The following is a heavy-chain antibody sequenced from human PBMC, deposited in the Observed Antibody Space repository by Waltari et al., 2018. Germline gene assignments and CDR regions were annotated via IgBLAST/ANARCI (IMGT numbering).Heavy chain of an antibody. CDR3: ARSPLEFGVTTRIERYYGMDV. J-gene: IGHJ6*02. CDR1: VVPFSSYA. V-gene: IGHV1-69*01. CDR2: SIRSFGTA. Sequence: QVQLVQSGAEVKKPGSSVKVTCKAPVVPFSSYAISSVRQARGQGLEWMGGSIRSFGTANYQQKFQGRVTITADESTSTAYMELSSLRSEDTAVYYCARSPLEFGVTTRIERYYGMDVWGQGTTVTVSS. D-gene: IGHD1-26*01.